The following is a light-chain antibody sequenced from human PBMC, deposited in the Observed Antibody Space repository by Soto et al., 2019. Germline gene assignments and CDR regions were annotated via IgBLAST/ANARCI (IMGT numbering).Light chain of an antibody. Sequence: DIQMTQSPSSLSASVGDRVTITCRASESISDYLNWYQKKPGKAPELLIYAASGLQSGVPSRFSGSGSGTDFTLTISGLQPDDFATYYCQHSYSSPFTFGPGTKVDIK. CDR2: AAS. J-gene: IGKJ3*01. CDR1: ESISDY. CDR3: QHSYSSPFT. V-gene: IGKV1-39*01.